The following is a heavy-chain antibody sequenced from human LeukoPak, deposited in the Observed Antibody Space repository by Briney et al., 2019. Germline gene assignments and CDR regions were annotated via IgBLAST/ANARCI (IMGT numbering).Heavy chain of an antibody. Sequence: SETLSLTCAVYGGSFSGYYWSWIRQPPGKGLEWIGEINHSGSTNYNPSLKSRVTISVDTSKNQFSLKLSSVTAADTAVYYCARGGVRGYSSSSSPNYYYYYYMDVWGKGTTVTVSS. CDR3: ARGGVRGYSSSSSPNYYYYYYMDV. CDR2: INHSGST. J-gene: IGHJ6*03. D-gene: IGHD6-6*01. V-gene: IGHV4-34*01. CDR1: GGSFSGYY.